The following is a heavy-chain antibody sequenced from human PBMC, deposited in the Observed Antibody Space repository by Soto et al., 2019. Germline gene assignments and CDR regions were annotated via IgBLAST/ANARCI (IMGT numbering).Heavy chain of an antibody. J-gene: IGHJ6*02. Sequence: SVKVSCKASGGTFSSYAISWVRQAPGQGLEWMGGIIPIFGTANYAQKFQGRVTITADESTSTAYMELSSLESEDTAVYYCATPDPGLTHVFYNMDFWGQGTTVTVSS. D-gene: IGHD3-9*01. CDR1: GGTFSSYA. CDR2: IIPIFGTA. CDR3: ATPDPGLTHVFYNMDF. V-gene: IGHV1-69*13.